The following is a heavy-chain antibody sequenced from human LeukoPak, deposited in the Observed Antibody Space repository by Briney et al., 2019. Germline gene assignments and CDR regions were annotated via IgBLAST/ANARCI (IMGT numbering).Heavy chain of an antibody. V-gene: IGHV3-48*04. CDR2: TSSSSSTI. Sequence: GGSLGLSCAASGFTFSSYSMNWVRQAPGKGLEWVSYTSSSSSTIYYADSVKGRFTISRDNAKNSLYLQMNSLRAEDTAVYCCAKVRTGHYFDYWGQGTLVTVSS. CDR1: GFTFSSYS. J-gene: IGHJ4*02. D-gene: IGHD3/OR15-3a*01. CDR3: AKVRTGHYFDY.